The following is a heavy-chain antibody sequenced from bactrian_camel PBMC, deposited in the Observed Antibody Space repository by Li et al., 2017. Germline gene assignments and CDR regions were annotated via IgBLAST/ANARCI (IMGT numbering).Heavy chain of an antibody. CDR1: EYTYSGNC. Sequence: VQLVESGGGSVQVGGSLTLSCEFSEYTYSGNCMTWFRQAPGKEREGVAAAYQGGARTHYIDSVKGRFTISGDKAKDTVYQQMNNLKPEDTGMYYCAAVPRGYGTWGTTEVNYWGQGTQVTVS. V-gene: IGHV3S40*01. CDR3: AAVPRGYGTWGTTEVNY. CDR2: AYQGGART. J-gene: IGHJ4*01. D-gene: IGHD6*01.